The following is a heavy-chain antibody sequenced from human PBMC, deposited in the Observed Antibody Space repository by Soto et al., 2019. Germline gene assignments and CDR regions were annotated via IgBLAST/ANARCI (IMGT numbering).Heavy chain of an antibody. Sequence: SETLSLTCAVYGGSFSGYYWSWIRQPPGKGLEWIGEINYSGSTNYNPSLKSRVTISVDTSKKQISLNLNSVTAADTAVYYCERGVSGKGDSFDYWGQGTLVTVSS. V-gene: IGHV4-34*01. D-gene: IGHD3-10*01. CDR2: INYSGST. CDR1: GGSFSGYY. CDR3: ERGVSGKGDSFDY. J-gene: IGHJ4*02.